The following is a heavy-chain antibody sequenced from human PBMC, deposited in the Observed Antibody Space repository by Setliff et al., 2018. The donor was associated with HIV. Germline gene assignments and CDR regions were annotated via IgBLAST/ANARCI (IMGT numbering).Heavy chain of an antibody. CDR2: IYYSGST. J-gene: IGHJ5*02. D-gene: IGHD3-16*01. CDR1: GGSISSSTYY. Sequence: SETLSLTCTVSGGSISSSTYYWGWIRQPPGKGLEWIGSIYYSGSTYYNPSLKSRVTISVGTSKNQFSLKLSSVTAADTARYYCTRVGTYGVGGWFDPWGQGSLVTVSS. V-gene: IGHV4-39*07. CDR3: TRVGTYGVGGWFDP.